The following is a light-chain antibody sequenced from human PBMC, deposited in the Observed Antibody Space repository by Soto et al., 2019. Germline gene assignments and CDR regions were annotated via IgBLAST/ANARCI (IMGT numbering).Light chain of an antibody. V-gene: IGLV2-14*01. Sequence: QSVLTQPASVSGSPGQSITISCTGTSSDIGGYDYVSWYQQHPGKAPKLMIHNVSNRPSGVSNRFSGSKSGNTASLTISGLQAGDEADYYCSSFTSSTTLVFGGGTQLTVL. CDR1: SSDIGGYDY. J-gene: IGLJ2*01. CDR2: NVS. CDR3: SSFTSSTTLV.